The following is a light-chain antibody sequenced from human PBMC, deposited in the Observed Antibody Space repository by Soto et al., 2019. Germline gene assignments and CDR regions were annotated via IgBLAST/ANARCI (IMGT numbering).Light chain of an antibody. J-gene: IGLJ2*01. CDR3: SSYRSGSTI. CDR2: DVS. CDR1: SSDIGRHND. V-gene: IGLV2-14*01. Sequence: QSALTQPASVSGSPGQSITFSCTGTSSDIGRHNDVSWYQQYPGKAPKLTIYDVSNRPSGVSNRFSGSKSGNTASLTISGLQAEDEADYYCSSYRSGSTIFGGGTKLTVL.